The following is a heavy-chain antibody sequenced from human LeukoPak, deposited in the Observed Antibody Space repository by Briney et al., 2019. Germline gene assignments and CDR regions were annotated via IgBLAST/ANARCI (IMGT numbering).Heavy chain of an antibody. J-gene: IGHJ4*02. Sequence: SETLSLTCTVSGAAISRYYWSWVRQPPGKGLEWIGYIYYSGSTNYSPSLKSRVAMSLDTSKSQLSLRLRSVTAADTALYFCAGGGYCSSSSCFAPLFDWWGQGTLVTVSS. CDR1: GAAISRYY. D-gene: IGHD2-2*01. CDR2: IYYSGST. V-gene: IGHV4-59*01. CDR3: AGGGYCSSSSCFAPLFDW.